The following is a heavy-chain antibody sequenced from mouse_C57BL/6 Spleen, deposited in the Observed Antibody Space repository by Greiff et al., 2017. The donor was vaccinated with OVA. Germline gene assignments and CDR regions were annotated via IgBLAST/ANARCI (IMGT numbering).Heavy chain of an antibody. CDR3: ERPTMIKAYFYV. V-gene: IGHV1-82*01. J-gene: IGHJ1*03. CDR2: IYPGDGDT. CDR1: GYAFSSSW. Sequence: QVQLQQSGPELVKPGASVKISCKASGYAFSSSWMNWVKQRPGKGLEWIGRIYPGDGDTNYNGKFTGKATLTADKSSSTAYMQLSSLTSEDSAVYFCERPTMIKAYFYVWGTGITVTVSS. D-gene: IGHD2-4*01.